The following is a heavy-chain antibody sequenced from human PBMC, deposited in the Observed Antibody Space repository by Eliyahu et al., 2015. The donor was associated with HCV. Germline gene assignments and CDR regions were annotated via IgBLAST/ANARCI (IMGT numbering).Heavy chain of an antibody. CDR2: ISYNGNKQ. D-gene: IGHD3-3*01. J-gene: IGHJ3*01. V-gene: IGHV3-30*03. CDR3: ASLVGGYENDAYYDDGFDL. CDR1: VFSFXTYG. Sequence: QVQLVESGGGVVQPGRSLRLSCAGSVFSFXTYGIHXXRQXXGKGLEWVAIISYNGNKQYYEDSVKGRFTXSRDNAKNTLYLQMNSLRAEDTAVYYCASLVGGYENDAYYDDGFDLWGQGTMVIVSS.